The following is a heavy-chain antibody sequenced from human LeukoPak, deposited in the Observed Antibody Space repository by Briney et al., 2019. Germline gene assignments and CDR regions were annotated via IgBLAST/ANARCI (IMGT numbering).Heavy chain of an antibody. D-gene: IGHD4-11*01. J-gene: IGHJ4*02. CDR2: ISYDGSNK. CDR1: GFTFSSYG. V-gene: IGHV3-30*03. CDR3: ARAYSNYIYYFDY. Sequence: GSLRLSCAASGFTFSSYGMHWVRQAPGKGLEWVAIISYDGSNKYYADSVKGRFTISRDNSKNTLYLQMNSLRAEDTAVYCCARAYSNYIYYFDYWGQGTLVTVSS.